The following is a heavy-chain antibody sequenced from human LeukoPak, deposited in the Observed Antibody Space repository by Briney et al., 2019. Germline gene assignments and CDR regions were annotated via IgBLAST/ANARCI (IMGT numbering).Heavy chain of an antibody. Sequence: GSLRLSCAASGFSFSSYGMHWVRQAPGKGLEWVSVISNDGSVKYYADSVKGRFTISRDNTKNTLYVQMNSLRGEDTAVYYCATSPAAGPTDYWGQGTLVTVSS. V-gene: IGHV3-30*03. D-gene: IGHD6-13*01. CDR2: ISNDGSVK. J-gene: IGHJ4*02. CDR3: ATSPAAGPTDY. CDR1: GFSFSSYG.